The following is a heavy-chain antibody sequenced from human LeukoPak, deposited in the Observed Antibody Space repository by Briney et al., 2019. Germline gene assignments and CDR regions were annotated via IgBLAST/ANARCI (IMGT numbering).Heavy chain of an antibody. Sequence: ASVKVSCKASGYTFTGYYMHWVRQAPGQGLEWMGWINPNSGGTNYAQKFQGRVTMTRDTSISTAYMELSRLRSDDTAVYYCARDHVGGSYYGSYYFDYWGQGTLVTVSS. D-gene: IGHD1-26*01. CDR3: ARDHVGGSYYGSYYFDY. V-gene: IGHV1-2*02. J-gene: IGHJ4*02. CDR1: GYTFTGYY. CDR2: INPNSGGT.